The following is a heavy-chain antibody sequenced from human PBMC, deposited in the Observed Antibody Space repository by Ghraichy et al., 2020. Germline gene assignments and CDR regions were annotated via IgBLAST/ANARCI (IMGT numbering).Heavy chain of an antibody. CDR3: ARCRDGFLDDY. CDR1: GFTFSSYW. CDR2: IKQDGSEK. J-gene: IGHJ4*02. D-gene: IGHD5-24*01. V-gene: IGHV3-7*01. Sequence: GGSPRLSCAASGFTFSSYWMSWVRQAPGKGLEWVANIKQDGSEKYYVDSVKGRFTISRDNAKNSLYLQMNSLRAEDTAVYYCARCRDGFLDDYWGQGTLVTVSS.